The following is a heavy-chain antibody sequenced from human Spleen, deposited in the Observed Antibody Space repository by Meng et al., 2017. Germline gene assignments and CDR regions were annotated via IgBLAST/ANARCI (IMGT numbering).Heavy chain of an antibody. CDR3: ARGPTTMAHDFDY. CDR2: INHSGST. Sequence: VQLHQWCGGRFKPPGTLSLTCVVSGGSFIDYYWSWIRQPPGKGLEWIGEINHSGSTNYNPSLESRATISVDTSQNNLSLKLSSVTAADSAVYYCARGPTTMAHDFDYWGQGTLVTVSS. V-gene: IGHV4-34*01. CDR1: GGSFIDYY. J-gene: IGHJ4*02. D-gene: IGHD4-11*01.